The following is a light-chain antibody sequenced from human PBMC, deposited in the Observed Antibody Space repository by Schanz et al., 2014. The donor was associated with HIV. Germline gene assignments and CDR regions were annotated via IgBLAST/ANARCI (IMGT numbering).Light chain of an antibody. Sequence: IVLTQSPASLSLSPGERATLSCRASQSVSSNLAWYQQKPGQAPRLLFYGASTRANGIPARFSGSGSETAFTLTISSLQSEDFALYYCQQYNDWPLTFGGGTKVEIK. V-gene: IGKV3-15*01. CDR2: GAS. CDR3: QQYNDWPLT. J-gene: IGKJ4*01. CDR1: QSVSSN.